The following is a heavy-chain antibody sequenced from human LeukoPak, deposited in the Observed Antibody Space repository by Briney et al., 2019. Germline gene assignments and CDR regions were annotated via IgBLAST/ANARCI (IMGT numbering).Heavy chain of an antibody. J-gene: IGHJ6*02. CDR3: ARSIGLTGGGVDV. D-gene: IGHD3-9*01. CDR2: ITNGGSTI. V-gene: IGHV3-11*01. CDR1: GFTFSDYN. Sequence: GGSLRLSRAASGFTFSDYNMKWVRQAPGKGLEWVSYITNGGSTIHHADSEKGRFTISRDNATKTLYLQMNSPRAEDTAVYYCARSIGLTGGGVDVWGQGTTVTVSS.